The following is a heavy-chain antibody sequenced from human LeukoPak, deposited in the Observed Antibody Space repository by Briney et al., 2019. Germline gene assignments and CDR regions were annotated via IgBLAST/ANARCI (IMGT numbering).Heavy chain of an antibody. J-gene: IGHJ5*02. CDR2: IFYSGST. CDR1: GGSISSHY. CDR3: ARAGAWQIDP. V-gene: IGHV4-59*11. Sequence: SRTLSLTCTVSGGSISSHYWSWIRQPPGKGLEWIGYIFYSGSTNYNPSLKSRVTISVDKSKNQFSLKLRSVTAADTAVYYCARAGAWQIDPWGQGTLVTVSS. D-gene: IGHD3-10*01.